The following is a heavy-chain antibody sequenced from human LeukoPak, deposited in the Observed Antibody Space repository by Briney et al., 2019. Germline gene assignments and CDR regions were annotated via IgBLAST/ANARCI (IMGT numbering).Heavy chain of an antibody. CDR2: INPNSGGT. D-gene: IGHD5-12*01. CDR3: ARVRKGHSGSYFDY. V-gene: IGHV1-2*02. CDR1: GYTFTGYY. Sequence: ASVKVSCKASGYTFTGYYMHWVRQAPGQGLEWMGWINPNSGGTNYAQKFQGRVTMTRDTSISTAYMELSRLRSDDTAVYYCARVRKGHSGSYFDYWGQGTLVTVSS. J-gene: IGHJ4*02.